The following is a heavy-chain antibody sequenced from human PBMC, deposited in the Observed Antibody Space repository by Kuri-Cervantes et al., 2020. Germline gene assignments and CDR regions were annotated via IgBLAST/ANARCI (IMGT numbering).Heavy chain of an antibody. V-gene: IGHV4-59*01. CDR3: ARDRDNWNSGFDY. D-gene: IGHD1-7*01. CDR1: GGSISSYY. J-gene: IGHJ4*02. Sequence: ESLKISCTVSGGSISSYYWSWIRQPPGKGLEWIGYIYYSGSTNYNPSLKSRVTISVDTSKNQFSLKLSSVTAADTAVYYCARDRDNWNSGFDYWGQGTLVTVSS. CDR2: IYYSGST.